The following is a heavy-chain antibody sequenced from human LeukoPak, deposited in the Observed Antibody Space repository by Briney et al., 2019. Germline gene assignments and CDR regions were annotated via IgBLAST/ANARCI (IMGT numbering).Heavy chain of an antibody. J-gene: IGHJ4*02. D-gene: IGHD5-12*01. CDR1: GFTFSSHA. CDR2: ISSGSHYM. V-gene: IGHV3-21*01. Sequence: GGSLRLSCAASGFTFSSHAMNWVRQAPGKGLEWVSSISSGSHYMYYTDSVKGRFTISRDNAKNPLYLQMDSLRVEDTAVYYCARDGFSGYNNLGFDYWGQGTLVTVSS. CDR3: ARDGFSGYNNLGFDY.